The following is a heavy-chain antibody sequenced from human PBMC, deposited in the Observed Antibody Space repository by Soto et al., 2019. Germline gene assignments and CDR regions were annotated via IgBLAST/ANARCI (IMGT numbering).Heavy chain of an antibody. V-gene: IGHV4-34*01. CDR2: INHSGST. Sequence: ASETLSLTCAVYGGSFSGYYWSWIRQPPGEGLEWIGEINHSGSTNYNPSLKSRVTISVDTSKNQFSLKLSSVTAADTAVYYCARTLLYCSSTSCHYYYYGMDVWGQGTTVTVSS. CDR1: GGSFSGYY. D-gene: IGHD2-2*01. CDR3: ARTLLYCSSTSCHYYYYGMDV. J-gene: IGHJ6*02.